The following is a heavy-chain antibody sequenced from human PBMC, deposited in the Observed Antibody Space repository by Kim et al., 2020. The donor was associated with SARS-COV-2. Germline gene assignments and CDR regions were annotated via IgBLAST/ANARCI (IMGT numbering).Heavy chain of an antibody. CDR3: AKAPTEAITMVRGAYFDY. CDR1: GFTFSSYA. D-gene: IGHD3-10*01. V-gene: IGHV3-23*01. CDR2: ISGSGGST. Sequence: GGSLRLSCAASGFTFSSYAMSWVRQAPGKGLEWVSAISGSGGSTYYADSVKGRFTISRDNSKNTLYLQMNSLRAEDTAVYYCAKAPTEAITMVRGAYFDYWGQGTLVTVSS. J-gene: IGHJ4*02.